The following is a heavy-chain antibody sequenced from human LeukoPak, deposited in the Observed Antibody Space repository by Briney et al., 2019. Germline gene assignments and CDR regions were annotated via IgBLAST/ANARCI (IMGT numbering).Heavy chain of an antibody. D-gene: IGHD4-17*01. V-gene: IGHV1-58*02. CDR1: GFTFTSSA. Sequence: ASVKVSCKASGFTFTSSAMQWVRQAREQRLEWIGWIVVGSGNTNDAQKFQERVTITRDMSTSTAYMELISLKTEDTAVYYCAADYSYYGDCVGPYYYGMDVWGQGTTVTVSS. J-gene: IGHJ6*02. CDR2: IVVGSGNT. CDR3: AADYSYYGDCVGPYYYGMDV.